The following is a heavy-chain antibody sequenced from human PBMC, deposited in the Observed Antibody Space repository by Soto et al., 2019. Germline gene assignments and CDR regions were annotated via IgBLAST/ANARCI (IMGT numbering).Heavy chain of an antibody. CDR3: ARGYDVVRVPVAIRVGYFDH. D-gene: IGHD3-16*01. V-gene: IGHV3-21*01. J-gene: IGHJ4*02. CDR1: GFTFSSHT. CDR2: ISATGSDI. Sequence: EVDLVESGGGLAKPGGALRLFCTDSGFTFSSHTMNWVRQAPGKGLEWVSSISATGSDIYYGDSVMGRFTISRDNAKNSLYLQLNNLRVEDTAVYYCARGYDVVRVPVAIRVGYFDHWGQGTVVTVSS.